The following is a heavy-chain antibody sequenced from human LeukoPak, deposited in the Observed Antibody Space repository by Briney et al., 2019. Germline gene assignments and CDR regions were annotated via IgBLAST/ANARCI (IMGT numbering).Heavy chain of an antibody. D-gene: IGHD6-19*01. Sequence: GGSLRLSRAASGFTFSSYSMNWVRQAPGKGREGVSYISSSSNYIYYTDPVKGRFTISRDNAKNSLYLQMNSLRAEDTAVYYCARDHRYSYSSGWYWFDPWGQGTLVTVSS. CDR3: ARDHRYSYSSGWYWFDP. V-gene: IGHV3-21*01. CDR1: GFTFSSYS. CDR2: ISSSSNYI. J-gene: IGHJ5*02.